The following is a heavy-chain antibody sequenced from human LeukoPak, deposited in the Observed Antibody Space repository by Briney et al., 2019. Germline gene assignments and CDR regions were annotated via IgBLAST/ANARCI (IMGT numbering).Heavy chain of an antibody. V-gene: IGHV3-23*01. D-gene: IGHD3-16*01. J-gene: IGHJ4*02. Sequence: GGSLRLSRAASGFTFSSYAMSWVRQAPGKGLEWVSAISGSGGSTYYADSVKGRFTISRDNSKNTLYLQMNSLRAEDTAVYYCASARRGGYFDYWGQGTLVTVSS. CDR3: ASARRGGYFDY. CDR1: GFTFSSYA. CDR2: ISGSGGST.